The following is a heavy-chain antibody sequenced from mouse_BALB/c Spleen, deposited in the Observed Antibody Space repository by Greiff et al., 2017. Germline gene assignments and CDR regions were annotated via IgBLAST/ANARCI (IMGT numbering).Heavy chain of an antibody. CDR3: ARVGGHGSSYWYFDV. CDR2: IDPANGNT. D-gene: IGHD1-1*01. CDR1: GFNIKDTY. Sequence: EVQLQQSGAELVKPGASVKLSCTASGFNIKDTYMHWVKQRPEQGLEWIGRIDPANGNTKYDPKFQGKATITADTSSNTAYLQLSSLTSEDTAVYYCARVGGHGSSYWYFDVWGAGTTVTVSS. V-gene: IGHV14-3*02. J-gene: IGHJ1*01.